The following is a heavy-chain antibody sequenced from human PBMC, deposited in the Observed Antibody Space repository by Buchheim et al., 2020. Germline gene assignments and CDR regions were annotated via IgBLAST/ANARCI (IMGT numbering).Heavy chain of an antibody. D-gene: IGHD1-1*01. CDR2: INTAGSEK. Sequence: EVQLEESGGGLVQQGGSLRLSCAASGFTFSNYWMSWVRQAPGKGLEWVANINTAGSEKYYVDSVKGRFTISRDNAKNSLYLQMSSLRAEDTAVYYCARGMHWRFDLWGQGTL. CDR3: ARGMHWRFDL. J-gene: IGHJ5*02. V-gene: IGHV3-7*04. CDR1: GFTFSNYW.